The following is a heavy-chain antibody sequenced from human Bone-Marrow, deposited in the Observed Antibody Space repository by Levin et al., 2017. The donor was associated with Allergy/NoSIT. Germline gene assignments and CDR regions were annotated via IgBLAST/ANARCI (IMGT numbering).Heavy chain of an antibody. CDR1: GYTFTSYD. V-gene: IGHV1-8*01. CDR2: MNPDSGNA. J-gene: IGHJ4*02. D-gene: IGHD4-17*01. CDR3: ARVDYGDNLDY. Sequence: ASVKVSCVASGYTFTSYDINWVRQATGQGLEWMGWMNPDSGNAGSAQKFQGRVTMTRNTSISTAYMELSSLRSEDTAVYFCARVDYGDNLDYWGQGSLVTVSS.